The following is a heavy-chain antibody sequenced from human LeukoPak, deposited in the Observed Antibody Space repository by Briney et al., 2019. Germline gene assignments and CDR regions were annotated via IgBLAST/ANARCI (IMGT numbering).Heavy chain of an antibody. CDR2: ISGSGGST. J-gene: IGHJ6*02. D-gene: IGHD3-22*01. CDR3: AKEGFKYDSSGYYYYYGMDV. V-gene: IGHV3-23*01. Sequence: PGGSLRLSCAASGFTFSSYATSWVRQAPGKGLEWVSAISGSGGSTYYADSVKGRFTISRDNSKNTLYLQMNSLRAEDTAVYYCAKEGFKYDSSGYYYYYGMDVWGQGTTVTVSS. CDR1: GFTFSSYA.